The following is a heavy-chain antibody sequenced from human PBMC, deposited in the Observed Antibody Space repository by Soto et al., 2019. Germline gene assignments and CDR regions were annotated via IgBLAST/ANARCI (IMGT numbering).Heavy chain of an antibody. CDR3: ARVGHNSSGWYRTGRPFDY. CDR2: INPSGGST. CDR1: GYTFTSYY. Sequence: QVQLVQSGAEVKKPGASVKVSCKASGYTFTSYYMPWVRQAPGQGLEWMGIINPSGGSTSYAQKFQGRVTMTRDTSTTTVYMELSSLRSEDTAVYYCARVGHNSSGWYRTGRPFDYWGQGTLVTVSS. D-gene: IGHD6-19*01. V-gene: IGHV1-46*03. J-gene: IGHJ4*02.